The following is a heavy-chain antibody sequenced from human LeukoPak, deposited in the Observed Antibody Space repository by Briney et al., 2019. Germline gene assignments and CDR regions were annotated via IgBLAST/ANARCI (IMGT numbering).Heavy chain of an antibody. V-gene: IGHV4-39*07. Sequence: SETLSLTCTVSGGSISSSSYYWGWIRQPPGKGLEWIGSIYYSGSTYYNPSLKSRVTISVDTSKNQFSLKLSSVAAADTAVCYCARELTTVVTEGPFDYWGQGTLVTVSS. CDR2: IYYSGST. CDR1: GGSISSSSYY. D-gene: IGHD4-23*01. CDR3: ARELTTVVTEGPFDY. J-gene: IGHJ4*02.